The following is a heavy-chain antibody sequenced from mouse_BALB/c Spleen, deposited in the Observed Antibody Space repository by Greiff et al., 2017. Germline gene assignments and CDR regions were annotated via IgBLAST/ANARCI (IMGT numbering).Heavy chain of an antibody. Sequence: EVMLVESGPSLVKPSQTLSLTCSVTGDSITSGYWNWIRKFPGNKLEYMGYISYSGSTYYNPSLKSRISITRDTSKNQYYLQLNSVTTEDTATYYCARVGITTVYYAMDYWGQGTSVTVSS. CDR1: GDSITSGY. D-gene: IGHD1-2*01. CDR3: ARVGITTVYYAMDY. CDR2: ISYSGST. J-gene: IGHJ4*01. V-gene: IGHV3-8*02.